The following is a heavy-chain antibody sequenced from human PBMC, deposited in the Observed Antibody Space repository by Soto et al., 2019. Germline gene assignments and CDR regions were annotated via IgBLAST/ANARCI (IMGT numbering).Heavy chain of an antibody. D-gene: IGHD1-1*01. V-gene: IGHV3-74*01. Sequence: LRLSCAASGFAFSSYWMHWVRQTLGRGPVWVSRIYNDGSRTAYADSVKGRFTISRDNAKNTMYLQMSSLTVEDTAVYYCARDLSGDTTPYFDLWGQGTLVTVSS. CDR3: ARDLSGDTTPYFDL. CDR2: IYNDGSRT. CDR1: GFAFSSYW. J-gene: IGHJ4*02.